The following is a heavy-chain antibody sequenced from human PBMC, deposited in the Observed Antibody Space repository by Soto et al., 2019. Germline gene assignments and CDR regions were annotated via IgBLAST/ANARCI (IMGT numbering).Heavy chain of an antibody. Sequence: QVHLVQSGAEVKKPGSSVKVSCKASGGTFSSYRINWVRQAPGQGLEWVGGIVPIYRTADYAQKFQGRVTITADESARTSYIELRSLKSQDTAVYYCVRDSGAKLSSSWGQGTLVTVSS. J-gene: IGHJ4*02. D-gene: IGHD6-13*01. V-gene: IGHV1-69*01. CDR1: GGTFSSYR. CDR3: VRDSGAKLSSS. CDR2: IVPIYRTA.